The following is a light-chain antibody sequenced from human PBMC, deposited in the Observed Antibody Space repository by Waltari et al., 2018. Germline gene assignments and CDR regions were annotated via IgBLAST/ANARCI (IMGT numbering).Light chain of an antibody. J-gene: IGKJ4*01. CDR3: QQVNSFPLT. CDR1: QGISSS. CDR2: AAS. V-gene: IGKV1-12*01. Sequence: DIQMTQSPSSVSASVGERVTITCRASQGISSSLAWYQQKPGKAPNLMIYAASSLQSGVPSRFSGSGSGADFTLTISSLQPEDFATYFCQQVNSFPLTFGGGTKVEIK.